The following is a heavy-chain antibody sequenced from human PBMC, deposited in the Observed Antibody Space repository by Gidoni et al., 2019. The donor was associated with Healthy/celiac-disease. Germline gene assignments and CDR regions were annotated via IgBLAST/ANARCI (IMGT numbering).Heavy chain of an antibody. CDR2: IIPILCIA. CDR1: GGTFSSHD. J-gene: IGHJ4*02. V-gene: IGHV1-69*04. D-gene: IGHD3-3*01. Sequence: QVQLVQSGAEVKKPGSSVKVSCKASGGTFSSHDISWVRQAPGQGLEWMGRIIPILCIANYAQKFQGRVTITADKSTSTAYMELSSLRSEDTAVYYCARDAGQWDTFGVVGHLIDYWGQGTLVTVSS. CDR3: ARDAGQWDTFGVVGHLIDY.